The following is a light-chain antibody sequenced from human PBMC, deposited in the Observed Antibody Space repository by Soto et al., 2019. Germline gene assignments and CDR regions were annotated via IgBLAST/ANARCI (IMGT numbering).Light chain of an antibody. CDR2: LGS. CDR3: MQALQTPA. V-gene: IGKV2-28*01. CDR1: QSLLHSNGYNY. Sequence: EIVLIQFPLSLPVTPGEPASIPCRSGQSLLHSNGYNYLDWYLQKPGQSPQLLIYLGSNRASGVPDRSSSSGSGTDFTLKISRVEAEDVGVYYCMQALQTPAFGQGTKVDI. J-gene: IGKJ1*01.